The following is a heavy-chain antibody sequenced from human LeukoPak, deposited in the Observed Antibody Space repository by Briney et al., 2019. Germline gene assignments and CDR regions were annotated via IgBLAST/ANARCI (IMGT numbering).Heavy chain of an antibody. CDR1: GGTFSSYA. Sequence: ASVKVSCKASGGTFSSYAISWVRQAPGQGLEWMGWMNPNSGNTGYAQKFQGRVTMTRNTSISTAYMELSSLRSEDTAVYYCARRYFDWLSPYYYYGMDVWGQGTTVTVSS. J-gene: IGHJ6*02. CDR3: ARRYFDWLSPYYYYGMDV. CDR2: MNPNSGNT. D-gene: IGHD3-9*01. V-gene: IGHV1-8*02.